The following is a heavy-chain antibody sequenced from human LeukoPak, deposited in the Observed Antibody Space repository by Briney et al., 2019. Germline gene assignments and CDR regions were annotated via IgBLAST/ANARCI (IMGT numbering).Heavy chain of an antibody. Sequence: GGSLRLSCAASGFTFSSYSMNWVRQAPGKGLEWVSSISSSSSYIYYADSVKGRFTISRDNAKNSLYLQMNSPRAEDTAVYYCARDVTYSGYDDFDYWGQGTLVTVSS. CDR1: GFTFSSYS. D-gene: IGHD5-12*01. J-gene: IGHJ4*02. V-gene: IGHV3-21*01. CDR3: ARDVTYSGYDDFDY. CDR2: ISSSSSYI.